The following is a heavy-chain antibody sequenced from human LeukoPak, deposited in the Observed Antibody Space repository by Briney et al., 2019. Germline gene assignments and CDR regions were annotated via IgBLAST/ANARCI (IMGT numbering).Heavy chain of an antibody. J-gene: IGHJ4*02. CDR2: IIPILGIA. CDR1: GGTFSSYA. V-gene: IGHV1-69*04. D-gene: IGHD3-22*01. Sequence: SVKVSCKASGGTFSSYAISWARQAPGQGLEWMGRIIPILGIANYAQKFQGRVTITADKSTSTAYMELSSLRSEDTAVYYCARVGVYYDSSGYPDYWGQGTLVTVSS. CDR3: ARVGVYYDSSGYPDY.